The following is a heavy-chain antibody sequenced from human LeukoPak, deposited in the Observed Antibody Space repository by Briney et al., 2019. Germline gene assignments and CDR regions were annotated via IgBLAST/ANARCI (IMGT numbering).Heavy chain of an antibody. CDR3: ARVGHYDYVWGSYRYTTGPIDY. D-gene: IGHD3-16*02. Sequence: SETLSLTCTVSGGSISSYYWSWIRQPPGKGLEGIGYIYYSGSTNYNPSLKSRVTISVDTSKNQFSLKLSSVTAADTAVYYCARVGHYDYVWGSYRYTTGPIDYWGQGTLVTVSS. CDR1: GGSISSYY. J-gene: IGHJ4*02. V-gene: IGHV4-59*01. CDR2: IYYSGST.